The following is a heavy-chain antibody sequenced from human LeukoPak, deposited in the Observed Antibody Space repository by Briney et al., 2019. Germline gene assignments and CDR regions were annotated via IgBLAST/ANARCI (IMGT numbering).Heavy chain of an antibody. CDR1: GFTFSSYA. CDR3: ARDLRGSNAY. V-gene: IGHV3-64*01. J-gene: IGHJ4*02. CDR2: ISSNGGST. Sequence: GGSLRLSCAASGFTFSSYAMYWVRQAPGKGLEYVSGISSNGGSTNYANFVKGRFTISRDNSKNTLYLQMGSLRVEDMAVYYCARDLRGSNAYWGQGTLVTVSS. D-gene: IGHD1-26*01.